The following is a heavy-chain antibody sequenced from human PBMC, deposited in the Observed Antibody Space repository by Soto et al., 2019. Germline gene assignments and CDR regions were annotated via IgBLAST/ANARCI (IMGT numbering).Heavy chain of an antibody. CDR2: INPNSGGT. V-gene: IGHV1-2*02. CDR1: GYTFTGYY. J-gene: IGHJ5*02. Sequence: RASVKVSCKASGYTFTGYYMHWVRQAPGQGPEWMGWINPNSGGTNYAQKFQGRATMTRDTSISTAYMELSRLRSDDTAVYYCARGWEYQLLSNWFDPWGQGTLVTVSS. D-gene: IGHD2-2*01. CDR3: ARGWEYQLLSNWFDP.